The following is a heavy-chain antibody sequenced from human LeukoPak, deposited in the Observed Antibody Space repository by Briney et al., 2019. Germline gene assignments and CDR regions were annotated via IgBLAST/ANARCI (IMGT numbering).Heavy chain of an antibody. J-gene: IGHJ6*02. V-gene: IGHV3-23*01. CDR3: AKAYFSGSNYYYYGMDV. D-gene: IGHD3-10*01. CDR2: ISGSGGST. Sequence: PGGSLRLSCAASGFTFSSYAMSWVRQAPGKGLEWVSAISGSGGSTYYADSVKGRFTISRDNSKNTLYLQMSSLRAEDTAVYYCAKAYFSGSNYYYYGMDVWGQGTTVTVSS. CDR1: GFTFSSYA.